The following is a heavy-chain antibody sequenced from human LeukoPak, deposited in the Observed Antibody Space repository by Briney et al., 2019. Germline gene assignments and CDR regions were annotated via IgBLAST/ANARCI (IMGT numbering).Heavy chain of an antibody. V-gene: IGHV1-3*04. Sequence: ASVKVSCKASGYTFTDYAIRWVRQAPGQRLEWMGWMNTGNGNTRYSESFQGRVTFTRDSSASMAYMELSSLRREDTAVYYCSRLRTVTAGDFDYWGQGTLVTVSS. J-gene: IGHJ4*02. CDR3: SRLRTVTAGDFDY. D-gene: IGHD2-21*02. CDR1: GYTFTDYA. CDR2: MNTGNGNT.